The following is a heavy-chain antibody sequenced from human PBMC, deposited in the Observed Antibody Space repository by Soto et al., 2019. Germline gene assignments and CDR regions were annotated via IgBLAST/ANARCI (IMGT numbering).Heavy chain of an antibody. CDR1: GGSISSYY. J-gene: IGHJ6*02. D-gene: IGHD3-10*01. V-gene: IGHV4-59*01. CDR2: IYYSGST. CDR3: ARDFSDGSGSHPYYYYGMDV. Sequence: SETLPLTCTVSGGSISSYYWSWIRQPPGKGLEWIGYIYYSGSTNYNPSLKSRVTISVDTSKNQFSLKLSSVTAADTAVYYCARDFSDGSGSHPYYYYGMDVWGQGTTVTVSS.